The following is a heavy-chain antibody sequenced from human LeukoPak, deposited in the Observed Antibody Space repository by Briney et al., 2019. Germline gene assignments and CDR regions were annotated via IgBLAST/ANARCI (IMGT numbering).Heavy chain of an antibody. CDR1: GFTFSSYA. CDR2: ISYDGSNK. D-gene: IGHD2-21*01. V-gene: IGHV3-30*01. Sequence: GGSLRLSCAASGFTFSSYAMHWVRQAPGKGLEWVAVISYDGSNKYYADSVKGRFTISRDNSKNTLYLQMNSLRAEDTAVYYCARDHVMRSLFDYWGQGTLVTVSS. CDR3: ARDHVMRSLFDY. J-gene: IGHJ4*02.